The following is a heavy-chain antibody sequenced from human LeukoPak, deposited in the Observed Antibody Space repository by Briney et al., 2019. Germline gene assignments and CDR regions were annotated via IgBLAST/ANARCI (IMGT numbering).Heavy chain of an antibody. V-gene: IGHV4-59*01. CDR1: GGSISSYY. CDR2: IYYSGST. Sequence: SETLSLTCTVSGGSISSYYWSWIRQPPGKGLEWIGYIYYSGSTNYNPSLKSRVTISVDTSKNQFSLKLSSVTAADTAVYYCARGDILGYFDYWGQGTLVTVSS. CDR3: ARGDILGYFDY. J-gene: IGHJ4*02. D-gene: IGHD3-9*01.